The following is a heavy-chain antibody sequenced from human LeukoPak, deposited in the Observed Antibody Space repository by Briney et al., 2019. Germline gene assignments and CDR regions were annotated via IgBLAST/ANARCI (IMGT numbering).Heavy chain of an antibody. D-gene: IGHD5/OR15-5a*01. CDR1: GFTFSSYS. Sequence: GGSLRLSCAASGFTFSSYSMSWVRQAPGKGLEGVSGIRHSGGSTDYADSVKGRFTISRDNAKNTLYLQMNSLRAEDTAVYYCARGSSGYWGQGTLVTVSS. CDR3: ARGSSGY. V-gene: IGHV3-23*01. J-gene: IGHJ4*02. CDR2: IRHSGGST.